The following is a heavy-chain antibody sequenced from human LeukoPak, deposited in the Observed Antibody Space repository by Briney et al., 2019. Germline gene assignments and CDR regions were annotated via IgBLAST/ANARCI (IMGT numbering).Heavy chain of an antibody. D-gene: IGHD5-18*01. CDR3: ARVRGVYSYGSFDY. CDR2: IYTSGST. CDR1: GGSISSYY. V-gene: IGHV4-4*07. J-gene: IGHJ4*02. Sequence: SETLSLTCTVSGGSISSYYWSWIRQPAGKGLEWIGRIYTSGSTNYNPSLKSRVTMSVDTSKNQFSLKLSSVTAADTAVYYCARVRGVYSYGSFDYWGQGTLVTVSS.